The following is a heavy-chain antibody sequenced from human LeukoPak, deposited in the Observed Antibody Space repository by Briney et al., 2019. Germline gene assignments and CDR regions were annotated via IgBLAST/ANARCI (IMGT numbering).Heavy chain of an antibody. CDR1: GFTFSSYG. Sequence: GGSLRLSCAASGFTFSSYGIHWVRQAPGKGLEWVAAISFDGSNKYYADSVKGRFTISRDNSKNTVYLQMNSLRAEDTAVYYCARASNYDTDAFDIWGQGTMVTVSS. CDR2: ISFDGSNK. CDR3: ARASNYDTDAFDI. J-gene: IGHJ3*02. V-gene: IGHV3-30*03. D-gene: IGHD3-22*01.